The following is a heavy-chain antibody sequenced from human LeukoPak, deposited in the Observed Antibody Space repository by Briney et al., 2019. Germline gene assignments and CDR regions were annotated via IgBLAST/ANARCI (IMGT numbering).Heavy chain of an antibody. D-gene: IGHD3-16*01. Sequence: PGGSLRLSCTASGFTFGDYAMSWVRQAPGKGLEWVGFIRSKAHGGTTEYAASVKGRFSISRDDSRSIAYLQMNSLKTEDTAVYYCTRDRVITFGGVIRDYMDVWGKGTTVTVSS. J-gene: IGHJ6*03. CDR3: TRDRVITFGGVIRDYMDV. CDR2: IRSKAHGGTT. V-gene: IGHV3-49*04. CDR1: GFTFGDYA.